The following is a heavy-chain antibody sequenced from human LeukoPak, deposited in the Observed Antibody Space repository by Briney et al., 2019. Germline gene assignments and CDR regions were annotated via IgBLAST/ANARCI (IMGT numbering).Heavy chain of an antibody. V-gene: IGHV1-69*05. Sequence: SVKVSCKASGGTFSSYAISWVRQAPGQGLEWMGGIIPIFGTANYAQKFQGGVTITTDESTSTAYMELSSLRSEDTAVYYCASADDYGDYVGYYYYMDVWGKGTTVTVSS. D-gene: IGHD4-17*01. CDR2: IIPIFGTA. CDR1: GGTFSSYA. CDR3: ASADDYGDYVGYYYYMDV. J-gene: IGHJ6*03.